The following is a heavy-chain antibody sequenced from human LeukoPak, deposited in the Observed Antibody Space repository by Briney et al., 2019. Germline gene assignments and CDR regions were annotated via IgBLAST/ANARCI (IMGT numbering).Heavy chain of an antibody. CDR3: ARHEGVTGYYPLDY. Sequence: SETLSLTCTVSGGSISSNYWSWMRQPPGKGLEWIGYFYYSGSTTYNPSLKSRVTISVDTSKNQFSLKLSSVTAADTAIYYCARHEGVTGYYPLDYWVQGTLVTVSS. CDR1: GGSISSNY. D-gene: IGHD3-9*01. J-gene: IGHJ4*02. V-gene: IGHV4-59*08. CDR2: FYYSGST.